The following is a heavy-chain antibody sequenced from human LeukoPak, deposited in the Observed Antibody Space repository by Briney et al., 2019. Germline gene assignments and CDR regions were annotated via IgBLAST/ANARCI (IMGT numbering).Heavy chain of an antibody. V-gene: IGHV3-7*04. CDR2: IKLDGSEN. CDR1: GFIFSNYW. D-gene: IGHD1-26*01. Sequence: GGSLRLSCATSGFIFSNYWKSWVRQAPGKGLEWVANIKLDGSENYCVDSVKGRFTISGDNAKNSLYLQMNSLRAEDTAVYYCARATKTYAFDIWGQGTMVTVSS. CDR3: ARATKTYAFDI. J-gene: IGHJ3*02.